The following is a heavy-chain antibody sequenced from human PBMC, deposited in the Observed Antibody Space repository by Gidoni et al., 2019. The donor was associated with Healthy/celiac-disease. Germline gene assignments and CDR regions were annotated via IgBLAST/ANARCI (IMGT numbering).Heavy chain of an antibody. CDR2: IKSKTDGGTT. Sequence: EVQMVESGGGLVKPGGSLRLSCSASGFTFSNAWMSWVPQAPGKGVEWVGRIKSKTDGGTTDYAAPVKGRFTISRDDSKNTLYLQMNSLKTEDTAVYYCTTDLPFMITFGGVIAGFGYWGQGTLVTVSS. CDR1: GFTFSNAW. CDR3: TTDLPFMITFGGVIAGFGY. J-gene: IGHJ4*02. V-gene: IGHV3-15*01. D-gene: IGHD3-16*02.